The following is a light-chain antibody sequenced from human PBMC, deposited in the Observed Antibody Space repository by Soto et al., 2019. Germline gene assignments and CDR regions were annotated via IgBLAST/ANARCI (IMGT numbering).Light chain of an antibody. CDR2: AAS. J-gene: IGKJ2*01. Sequence: DIQMTQSPSSVSASVGDRVTITCRARQGISSWLAWYQQKPGKAPKLLIFAASNLQTGVPSRFSGSRSGTDFTLTINSLQPEDFATYYCQQADSFPYTFGQGTKLEIK. CDR3: QQADSFPYT. V-gene: IGKV1D-12*01. CDR1: QGISSW.